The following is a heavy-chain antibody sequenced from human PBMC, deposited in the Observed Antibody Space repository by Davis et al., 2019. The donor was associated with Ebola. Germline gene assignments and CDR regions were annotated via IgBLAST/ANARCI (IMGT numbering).Heavy chain of an antibody. CDR3: ARRRPEPAAYFDY. CDR1: GFTFSSYW. V-gene: IGHV3-7*01. CDR2: IKQDGSEK. J-gene: IGHJ4*02. Sequence: PGGSLRLSCAASGFTFSSYWMSWVRQAPGKGLEWVANIKQDGSEKYYVDSVKGRFTISRDNAKNSLYLQMNSLRAEDTAVYYCARRRPEPAAYFDYWGQGTLVTVSS. D-gene: IGHD6-25*01.